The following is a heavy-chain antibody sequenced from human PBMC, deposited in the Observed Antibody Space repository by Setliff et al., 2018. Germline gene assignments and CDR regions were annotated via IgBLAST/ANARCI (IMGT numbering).Heavy chain of an antibody. Sequence: SETLSLTCTVSGGSISSYYWSWIRQPAGKGLEWIGHIQTSGTTNYNPSLKSRVTISVDTSKNQFSLKLTSVTAADAGVYYCARGAGEYSGNYYRWGQGALVTVSS. J-gene: IGHJ5*02. CDR2: IQTSGTT. CDR1: GGSISSYY. D-gene: IGHD1-26*01. CDR3: ARGAGEYSGNYYR. V-gene: IGHV4-4*07.